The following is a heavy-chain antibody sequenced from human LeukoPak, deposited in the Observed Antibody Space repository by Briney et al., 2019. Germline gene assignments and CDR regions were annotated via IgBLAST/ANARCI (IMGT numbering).Heavy chain of an antibody. CDR2: INPNSGGT. D-gene: IGHD3-10*01. CDR3: ARAPFLGGSANLVHPHNWFDP. CDR1: GYTFTGYY. V-gene: IGHV1-2*02. Sequence: ASVKVSCKASGYTFTGYYMHWVRQAPGQGLEWMGWINPNSGGTNYAQKFQGRVTMTRDASISTAYMELSRLRSDDTAVYYCARAPFLGGSANLVHPHNWFDPWGQGTLVTVSS. J-gene: IGHJ5*02.